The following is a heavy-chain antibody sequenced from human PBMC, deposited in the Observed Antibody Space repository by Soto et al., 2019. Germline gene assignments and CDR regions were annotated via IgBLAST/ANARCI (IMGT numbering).Heavy chain of an antibody. D-gene: IGHD2-21*02. V-gene: IGHV3-23*01. J-gene: IGHJ5*02. CDR1: GFAFSAYT. CDR2: FSDNDGGT. Sequence: EVQVLESGGGLVPPGGSLRLSCVASGFAFSAYTLSWVRQAPGKGLEWVSNFSDNDGGTFYADSVKGRYTMSRDNSENTLHLQINNLSPEDTAIYYCAKLSSVPTAILIWFDPWGQGTLVTVSS. CDR3: AKLSSVPTAILIWFDP.